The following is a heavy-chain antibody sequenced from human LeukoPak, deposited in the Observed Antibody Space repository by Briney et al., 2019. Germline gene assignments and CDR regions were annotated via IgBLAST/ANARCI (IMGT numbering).Heavy chain of an antibody. CDR1: GYTFTSYY. CDR2: INPNSGGT. D-gene: IGHD2-2*01. Sequence: ASVKVSCKASGYTFTSYYMHWVRQAPGQGLEWMGWINPNSGGTNYAQKFQGRVTMTRDTSISTAYMEPSRLRSDDTAVYYCAREKYQLLFSYYYYYMDVWGKGTTVTVSS. V-gene: IGHV1-2*02. CDR3: AREKYQLLFSYYYYYMDV. J-gene: IGHJ6*03.